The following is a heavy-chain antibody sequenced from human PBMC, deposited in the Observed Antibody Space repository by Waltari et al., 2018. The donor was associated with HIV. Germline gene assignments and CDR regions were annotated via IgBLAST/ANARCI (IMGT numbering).Heavy chain of an antibody. CDR3: ARSEITMVRGATYGMDV. J-gene: IGHJ6*02. CDR1: GFSLNTSGMC. D-gene: IGHD3-10*01. Sequence: QVTLRESGPALVKTTQTLTLTCPFSGFSLNTSGMCVSWIRQPPGKALEWLARIDWDDDKYYSTSLKTRLTISKDTSKNQVVLTMTNMDPVDTATYYCARSEITMVRGATYGMDVWGQGTTVSVSS. CDR2: IDWDDDK. V-gene: IGHV2-70*15.